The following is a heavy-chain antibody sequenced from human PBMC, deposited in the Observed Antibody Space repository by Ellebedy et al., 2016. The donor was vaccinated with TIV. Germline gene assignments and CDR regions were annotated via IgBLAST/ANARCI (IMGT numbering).Heavy chain of an antibody. J-gene: IGHJ3*02. Sequence: PGGYLRLSCAASGFSFSSYWMTWVRQAPGKGLEFVANIKEDGSVTNYVDSVKGRFTISRDNAKNSLYLQMNGLRAEDTAVYYCARDPAYSAFDIWGQGTMVTVSS. D-gene: IGHD2-15*01. CDR2: IKEDGSVT. V-gene: IGHV3-7*01. CDR3: ARDPAYSAFDI. CDR1: GFSFSSYW.